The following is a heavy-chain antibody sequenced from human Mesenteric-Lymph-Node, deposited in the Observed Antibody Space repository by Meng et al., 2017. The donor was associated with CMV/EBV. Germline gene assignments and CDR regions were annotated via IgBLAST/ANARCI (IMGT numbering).Heavy chain of an antibody. J-gene: IGHJ3*02. D-gene: IGHD3-22*01. V-gene: IGHV4-59*03. CDR2: IYYSGST. Sequence: SETLSLTCTVSGGSISSYYWSWIRQPPGKGLEWIGYIYYSGSTYYNPSLKSRVTLSLDTSKNQFSLKLSSVTSADTAVYYCATSSDSSLSAFDIWGQGTMVAVSS. CDR3: ATSSDSSLSAFDI. CDR1: GGSISSYY.